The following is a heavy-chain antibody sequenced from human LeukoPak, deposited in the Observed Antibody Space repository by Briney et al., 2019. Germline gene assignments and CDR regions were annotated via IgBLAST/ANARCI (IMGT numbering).Heavy chain of an antibody. CDR1: GVSISSSNSY. D-gene: IGHD3/OR15-3a*01. CDR3: ARQTGSGLFILP. J-gene: IGHJ4*02. V-gene: IGHV4-39*01. Sequence: SETLSLTCTVSGVSISSSNSYWGWIRQPPGKGLEWIGSIYYSGNTYYSASLKSQVSISIDTSKNQFSLRLTSVTAADTAVYYCARQTGSGLFILPGGQGTLVTVSS. CDR2: IYYSGNT.